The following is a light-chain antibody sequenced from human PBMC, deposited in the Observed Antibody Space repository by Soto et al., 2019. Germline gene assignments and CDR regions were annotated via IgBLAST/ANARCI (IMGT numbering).Light chain of an antibody. CDR2: SAS. J-gene: IGKJ4*01. V-gene: IGKV1-39*01. CDR1: QNIRDY. Sequence: DLQMTQSPSSLSASVGDRVTITCRTSQNIRDYLVWYQQRPGKAPKLLITSASILESGVPSRFSGSGSGTDYALTISSLQPEDFGTYYCQQNYNTPLTFGGGTKVEIK. CDR3: QQNYNTPLT.